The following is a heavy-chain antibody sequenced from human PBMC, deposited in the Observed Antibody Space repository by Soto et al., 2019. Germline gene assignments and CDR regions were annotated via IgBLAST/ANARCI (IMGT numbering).Heavy chain of an antibody. CDR1: GSSFSTSA. J-gene: IGHJ5*02. Sequence: PGGSLRLSCAASGSSFSTSAMSWVRQAPGKGLEWVSALSGSGGSTYYADSVKGRFTISRDNSKNTVYLQMNSLRADDTAVYFCAKGSSTPPNWFXPWGQGTLVTVSS. CDR3: AKGSSTPPNWFXP. V-gene: IGHV3-23*01. CDR2: LSGSGGST.